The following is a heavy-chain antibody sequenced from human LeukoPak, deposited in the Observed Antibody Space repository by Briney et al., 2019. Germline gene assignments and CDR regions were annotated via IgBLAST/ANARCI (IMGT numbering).Heavy chain of an antibody. CDR2: ITPSGGI. Sequence: GASVKVSCKASGYTFTSYAIHWVRQAPGQGLEWMGWITPSGGINYPQKFQGRVAITWDTSITTAYMDLSRLTSDDTAVYYCARDRYGDGFAHLDYWGQGALVTVSS. D-gene: IGHD5-24*01. CDR3: ARDRYGDGFAHLDY. V-gene: IGHV1-2*02. CDR1: GYTFTSYA. J-gene: IGHJ4*02.